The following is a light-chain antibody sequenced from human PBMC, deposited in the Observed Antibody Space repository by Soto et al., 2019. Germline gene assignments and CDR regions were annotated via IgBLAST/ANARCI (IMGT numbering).Light chain of an antibody. CDR3: QQYNNWPRT. J-gene: IGKJ2*01. CDR2: GAS. Sequence: EIVMTQSPATLSVSPGERATVSCRASQSVSSNLAWYQQKPGQAPRLLIYGASTRATGITARFSGSGSGTEFTLTIGSLHSEDCAVYYCQQYNNWPRTFGQGTKLEIK. CDR1: QSVSSN. V-gene: IGKV3-15*01.